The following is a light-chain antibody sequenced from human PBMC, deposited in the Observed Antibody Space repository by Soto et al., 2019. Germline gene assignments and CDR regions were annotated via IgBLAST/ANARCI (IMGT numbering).Light chain of an antibody. CDR2: TAS. V-gene: IGKV1-27*01. Sequence: DIQMTQSPPSLSASVGDSVTITCRASQGIGTSLAWYQQKPGKVPKLLIYTASTLQSGVPSRFSDSGSGTDFTLTISSLQPEDVATYYCQKYSSAPLTFGGGTKVDIK. CDR1: QGIGTS. J-gene: IGKJ4*01. CDR3: QKYSSAPLT.